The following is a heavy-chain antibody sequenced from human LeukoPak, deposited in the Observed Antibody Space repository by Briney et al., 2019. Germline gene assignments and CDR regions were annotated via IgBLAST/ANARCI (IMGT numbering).Heavy chain of an antibody. J-gene: IGHJ4*02. V-gene: IGHV1-2*02. D-gene: IGHD2-15*01. CDR3: ARDSGLDY. CDR1: GYTFTTS. CDR2: INPNSGGT. Sequence: ASVKVSCKASGYTFTTSMHWVRQAPGQGLEWMGWINPNSGGTNYAQNFQGRVTITRDTSINTAYMELSRLRSDDTAVYFCARDSGLDYWGQGTLVTVSS.